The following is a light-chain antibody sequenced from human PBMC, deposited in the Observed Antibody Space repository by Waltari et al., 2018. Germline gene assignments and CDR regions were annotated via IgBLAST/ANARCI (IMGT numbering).Light chain of an antibody. CDR2: AAS. J-gene: IGKJ1*01. CDR3: QQHNSYPRT. CDR1: QGISNW. Sequence: DIQMTQSPSSLSASVGDRVTITCHASQGISNWLAWYQQKPGKAPKLLIYAASSLQSGVPSRFSGSGSGTEFTLTISSLQPEDFATYYCQQHNSYPRTFGQGTKVEIK. V-gene: IGKV1-12*01.